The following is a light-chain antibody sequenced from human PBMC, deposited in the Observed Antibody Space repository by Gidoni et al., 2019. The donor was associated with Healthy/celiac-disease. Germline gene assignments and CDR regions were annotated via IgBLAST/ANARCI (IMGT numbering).Light chain of an antibody. V-gene: IGLV2-14*01. J-gene: IGLJ2*01. CDR1: SSDVGGYNY. CDR3: SSYTSSSTDVV. Sequence: QSALTQPAPASGSPGQSITISCTGTSSDVGGYNYVSWYQQHPGKAPKLMIYEVSNRPSGVSNRFSGSKSGNTASLTISGLQAEDEADYYCSSYTSSSTDVVFGGGTKLTVL. CDR2: EVS.